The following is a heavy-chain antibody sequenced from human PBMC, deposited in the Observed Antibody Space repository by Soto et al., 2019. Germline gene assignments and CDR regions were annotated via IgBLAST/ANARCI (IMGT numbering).Heavy chain of an antibody. CDR2: IFYSGST. V-gene: IGHV4-31*03. CDR3: ARGGSGDIVVVAAIDY. D-gene: IGHD2-15*01. J-gene: IGHJ4*02. CDR1: GGSISSGNYY. Sequence: QVQLQESGPGLVKPSQTLSLTCTVSGGSISSGNYYWSWIRQHPGKGLEWIGYIFYSGSTYYKPSLQRRVTISVDTSKNQFSLKLSSVTAADTAVYYCARGGSGDIVVVAAIDYWGQGTLVTVSS.